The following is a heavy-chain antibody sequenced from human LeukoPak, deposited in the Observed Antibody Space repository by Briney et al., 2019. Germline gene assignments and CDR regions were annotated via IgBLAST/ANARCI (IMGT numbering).Heavy chain of an antibody. Sequence: GGSLRLSCAASGFTFSDYYMSWIRQAPGKGLEWVSYISSSGSTIYYADSVKGRFTISRDNAKNSLYLQMNSLRAEDTAVYYSARSAPPPYYYYGMDVWGQGTTVTVSS. J-gene: IGHJ6*02. CDR3: ARSAPPPYYYYGMDV. CDR2: ISSSGSTI. V-gene: IGHV3-11*01. CDR1: GFTFSDYY.